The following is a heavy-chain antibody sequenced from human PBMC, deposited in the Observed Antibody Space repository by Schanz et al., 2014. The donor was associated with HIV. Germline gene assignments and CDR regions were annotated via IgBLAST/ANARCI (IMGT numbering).Heavy chain of an antibody. D-gene: IGHD6-25*01. J-gene: IGHJ6*02. CDR3: GRVSGYYGMDV. V-gene: IGHV4-34*01. CDR1: GGSFSGYY. CDR2: INHSEST. Sequence: QVQLQQWGAGLLKPSETLSLKCAVYGGSFSGYYWTWIRQSPGKGLEWIGEINHSESTNYNPSLKGRVTLSVDTPKTQFSLKLRSVPAADTAVYYCGRVSGYYGMDVWGQGTAVTVSS.